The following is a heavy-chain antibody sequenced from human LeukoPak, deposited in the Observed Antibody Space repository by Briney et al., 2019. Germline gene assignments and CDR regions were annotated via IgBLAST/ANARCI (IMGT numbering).Heavy chain of an antibody. Sequence: PGGSLRLSCAASGFTFSNYRMHWVRQGPGKGLVWVSRISPDEINTNYADSVKGRFTISRDNAKNTLYLQMNSLRAEDTAVYYCAKGGSMIRGVPGPFDYWGQGILVIVSA. CDR1: GFTFSNYR. CDR2: ISPDEINT. J-gene: IGHJ4*02. V-gene: IGHV3-74*01. CDR3: AKGGSMIRGVPGPFDY. D-gene: IGHD3-10*01.